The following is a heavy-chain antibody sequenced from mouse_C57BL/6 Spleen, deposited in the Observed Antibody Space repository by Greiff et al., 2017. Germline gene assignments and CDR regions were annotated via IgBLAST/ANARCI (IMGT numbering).Heavy chain of an antibody. V-gene: IGHV5-4*01. CDR1: GFTFSSYA. CDR2: ISDGGSYT. Sequence: EVQLVESGGGLVKPGGSLKLSCAASGFTFSSYAMSWVRQTPEKRLEWVATISDGGSYTYYPDNVKGRFTISRDNAKNNLYLQMSHLKSEDTAMYYCATYGSGWGYWGQGTTLTVSS. J-gene: IGHJ2*01. CDR3: ATYGSGWGY. D-gene: IGHD1-1*01.